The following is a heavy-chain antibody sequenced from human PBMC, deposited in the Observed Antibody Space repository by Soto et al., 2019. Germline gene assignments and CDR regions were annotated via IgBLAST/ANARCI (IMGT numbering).Heavy chain of an antibody. CDR1: GCSISSGGYS. J-gene: IGHJ4*02. V-gene: IGHV4-30-2*01. CDR2: IYHSGST. Sequence: QLQLQESGSGLVKPSQTLSLTCAVSGCSISSGGYSCSWIRQPPGKGLEWIGYIYHSGSTYYNPSLKSRVTISVDRSKNQFSLKLSSVTAADTAVYYCAGGPGVARNYWGQGTLVTVSS. D-gene: IGHD5-12*01. CDR3: AGGPGVARNY.